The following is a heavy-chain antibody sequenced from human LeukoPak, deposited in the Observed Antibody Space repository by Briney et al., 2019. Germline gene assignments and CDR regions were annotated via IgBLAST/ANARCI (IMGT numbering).Heavy chain of an antibody. J-gene: IGHJ4*02. D-gene: IGHD6-13*01. CDR2: INHSGST. V-gene: IGHV4-34*01. CDR3: RGTRRAAAEDY. Sequence: SETLSLTCAVYGGSFSGYYWSRIRQPPGKGLEWIGEINHSGSTNYNPSLKSRVTISVDTSKNQFSLKLSSVTAADTAVYYCRGTRRAAAEDYWGQGTLVTVSS. CDR1: GGSFSGYY.